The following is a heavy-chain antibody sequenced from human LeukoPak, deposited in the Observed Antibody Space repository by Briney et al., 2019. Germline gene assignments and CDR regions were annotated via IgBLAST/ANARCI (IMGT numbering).Heavy chain of an antibody. CDR1: GYTFTGYY. CDR2: INPNSGGT. V-gene: IGHV1-2*02. Sequence: GASVKVSCKASGYTFTGYYMHWVRQAPGQGLEWMGWINPNSGGTNYAQKFQGRVTMTRDTSISTAYMELSRLRSDDTAVYYCARVDIVVVPAANGEEALEYWGQGTLVTVSS. J-gene: IGHJ4*02. D-gene: IGHD2-2*01. CDR3: ARVDIVVVPAANGEEALEY.